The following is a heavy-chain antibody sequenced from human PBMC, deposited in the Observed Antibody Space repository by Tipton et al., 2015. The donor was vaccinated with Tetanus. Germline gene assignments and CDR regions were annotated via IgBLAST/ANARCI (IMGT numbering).Heavy chain of an antibody. J-gene: IGHJ4*02. Sequence: SLRLSCAASGFIFSSYGIHWVRQAPGKGLEWVAVSWYDGTDTCYADAVKGRFTISRDNSKNTLYLQMNSLRAEDTAVYYCAREADCSGGSCFSGDFDNWGQGTQVTVSS. V-gene: IGHV3-33*01. CDR3: AREADCSGGSCFSGDFDN. CDR1: GFIFSSYG. D-gene: IGHD2-15*01. CDR2: SWYDGTDT.